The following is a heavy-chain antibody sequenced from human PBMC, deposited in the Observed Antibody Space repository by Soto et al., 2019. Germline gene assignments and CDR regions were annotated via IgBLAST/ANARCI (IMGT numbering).Heavy chain of an antibody. CDR3: ARDSGYGSGSYYGLNGGYYYYMDV. J-gene: IGHJ6*03. V-gene: IGHV1-18*01. CDR1: GYTFTSYG. Sequence: ASVKVSCKASGYTFTSYGISWVRQAPGQGLEWMGWISAYNGNTNYAQKLQGRVTMTTDTSTSTAYMELRSLRSDDTAGYYCARDSGYGSGSYYGLNGGYYYYMDVWGKGTTVTVSS. CDR2: ISAYNGNT. D-gene: IGHD3-10*01.